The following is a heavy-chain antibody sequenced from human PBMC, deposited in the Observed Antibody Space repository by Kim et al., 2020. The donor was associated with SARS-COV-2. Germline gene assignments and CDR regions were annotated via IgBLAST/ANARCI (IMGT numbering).Heavy chain of an antibody. CDR1: GYTFTSYY. V-gene: IGHV1-46*01. CDR2: INPSGGST. J-gene: IGHJ4*02. CDR3: AIYAGALDSSGYY. D-gene: IGHD3-22*01. Sequence: ASVKVSCKASGYTFTSYYMHWVRQAPGQGLEWMGIINPSGGSTSYAQKFQGRVTMTRDTSTSTVYMELSSLRSEDTAVYYCAIYAGALDSSGYYWGQGTLVTVSA.